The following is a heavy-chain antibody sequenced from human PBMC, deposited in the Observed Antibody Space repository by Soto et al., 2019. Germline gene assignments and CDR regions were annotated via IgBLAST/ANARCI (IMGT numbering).Heavy chain of an antibody. CDR3: AGYLHSSSWYYSD. CDR2: IYPGDSDT. Sequence: GESLKISCKGSGYSFTSYWIGWVRQMPGKGLEWMGIIYPGDSDTRYSPSFQGQVTISADKSISTAYLQWSSLKASDTAMYYCAGYLHSSSWYYSDWGQGTLVTVSS. D-gene: IGHD6-13*01. J-gene: IGHJ4*02. CDR1: GYSFTSYW. V-gene: IGHV5-51*01.